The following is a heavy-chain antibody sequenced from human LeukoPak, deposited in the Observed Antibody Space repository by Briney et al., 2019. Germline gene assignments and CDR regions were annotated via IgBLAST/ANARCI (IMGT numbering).Heavy chain of an antibody. Sequence: PGGSLRLSCAASGFIFSTYWMSWVRQAPGKGLEWVANIKQDGSEEYYVDSVKGRFTISRDNAKNSLCLQMNSLRDEDTALYYCVRGTNWAFDYWGQGTLVTVSS. J-gene: IGHJ4*02. D-gene: IGHD7-27*01. V-gene: IGHV3-7*05. CDR1: GFIFSTYW. CDR3: VRGTNWAFDY. CDR2: IKQDGSEE.